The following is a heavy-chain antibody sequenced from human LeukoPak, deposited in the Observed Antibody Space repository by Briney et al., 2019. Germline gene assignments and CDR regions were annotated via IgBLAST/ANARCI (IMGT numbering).Heavy chain of an antibody. J-gene: IGHJ4*02. D-gene: IGHD7-27*01. CDR2: IVGDGSKA. Sequence: GRSLRLSCAASGFTFSTYGMQWVRQAPGKGLEWVAVIVGDGSKAHCADSVRGRFTVSRDNSKNTLYLRMNSLRAEDTAVYYCARDSITGDNSLDFWGRGTLVTVSS. CDR3: ARDSITGDNSLDF. V-gene: IGHV3-33*01. CDR1: GFTFSTYG.